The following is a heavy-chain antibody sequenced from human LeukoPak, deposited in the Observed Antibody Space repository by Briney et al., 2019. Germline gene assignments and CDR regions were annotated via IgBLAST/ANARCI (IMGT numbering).Heavy chain of an antibody. D-gene: IGHD3-9*01. CDR1: GFTFSNAW. J-gene: IGHJ6*02. CDR2: IKSKTDGGTT. Sequence: SGGSLRLSCAASGFTFSNAWMSWVRQAPGKGLEWVGRIKSKTDGGTTDYAAPVKGRFTISRDDSKNTLYLQMNSLKTEDTAVYYCTTPADTLTGYYYYYGMDVWGQGTTVTVSS. V-gene: IGHV3-15*01. CDR3: TTPADTLTGYYYYYGMDV.